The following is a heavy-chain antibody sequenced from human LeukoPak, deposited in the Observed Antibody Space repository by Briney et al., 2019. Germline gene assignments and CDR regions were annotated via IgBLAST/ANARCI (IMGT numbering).Heavy chain of an antibody. Sequence: GGSLRLSCAASGYNFRIFGMNWVRQAPGKGLEWISSVSSGGDFRYYADSVRGRFTISRDNANNSLYLQMNSLRIDDTAVYYCAKGVTVAGFDYWGQGALVTVSS. D-gene: IGHD6-19*01. V-gene: IGHV3-21*01. CDR1: GYNFRIFG. CDR2: VSSGGDFR. J-gene: IGHJ4*02. CDR3: AKGVTVAGFDY.